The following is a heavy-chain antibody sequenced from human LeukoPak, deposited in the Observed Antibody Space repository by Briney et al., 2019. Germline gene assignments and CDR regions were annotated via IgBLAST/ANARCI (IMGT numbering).Heavy chain of an antibody. CDR3: ARGLQYQLLKALGYYYMDV. D-gene: IGHD2-2*01. J-gene: IGHJ6*03. V-gene: IGHV1-69*05. CDR2: IIPISGTA. Sequence: SVKVSCKASGGSFSSHAIAWVRQAPGQGPEWMGGIIPISGTANYAQKFQGRVTITTDESTSTAYMELSSLTSDDTAVYYCARGLQYQLLKALGYYYMDVWGEGTTVSVSS. CDR1: GGSFSSHA.